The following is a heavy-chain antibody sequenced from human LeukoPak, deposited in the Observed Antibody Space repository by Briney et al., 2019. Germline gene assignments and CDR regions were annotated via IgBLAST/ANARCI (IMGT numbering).Heavy chain of an antibody. V-gene: IGHV4-59*01. Sequence: SETLSLTCTVPGGSISSYYWSWIRQPPGKGLEWIGYTFYSGSTNYNPSLKSRVTISVDTSKNHFSLKLSSVTAADTAVYYCAKHFGDYGGGTFDIWGQGTMVTVSS. CDR2: TFYSGST. CDR3: AKHFGDYGGGTFDI. J-gene: IGHJ3*02. CDR1: GGSISSYY. D-gene: IGHD4-17*01.